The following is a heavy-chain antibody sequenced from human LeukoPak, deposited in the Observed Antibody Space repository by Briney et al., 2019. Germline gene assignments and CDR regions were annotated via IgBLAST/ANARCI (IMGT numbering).Heavy chain of an antibody. CDR1: GGSISRSY. CDR3: ARTVDEMIRGVSEAYWLDP. Sequence: SETLSLTCTVSGGSISRSYWSWIRQPPGKGLEWIGSVYYTGSTNYNPSLKSRVSILVDMSKTQFSLKLRSVTAADTAVYFCARTVDEMIRGVSEAYWLDPWGPGTLVAVSS. CDR2: VYYTGST. J-gene: IGHJ5*02. V-gene: IGHV4-59*08. D-gene: IGHD3-10*01.